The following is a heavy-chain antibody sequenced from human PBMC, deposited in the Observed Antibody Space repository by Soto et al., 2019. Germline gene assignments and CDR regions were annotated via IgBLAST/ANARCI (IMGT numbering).Heavy chain of an antibody. Sequence: QVQLQESGPGLVKPSETLSLTCTVSGGSMRGQHWSWIRQPPGKGLEWIGLHSDSTNYNPSLKSRITISTDTSKNQFSLKLSSVTAAATAVYYCATYTVGEGGRGYWGQGTLVTVSS. D-gene: IGHD3-16*01. J-gene: IGHJ4*02. V-gene: IGHV4-4*09. CDR3: ATYTVGEGGRGY. CDR2: LHSDST. CDR1: GGSMRGQH.